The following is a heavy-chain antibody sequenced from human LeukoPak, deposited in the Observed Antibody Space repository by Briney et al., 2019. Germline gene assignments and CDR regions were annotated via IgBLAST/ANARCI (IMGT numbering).Heavy chain of an antibody. CDR2: ISSSSSYI. J-gene: IGHJ4*02. D-gene: IGHD6-13*01. V-gene: IGHV3-21*01. CDR3: ARGLAAAGTGRAD. CDR1: GFTFSSYS. Sequence: PGGSLRLSCAASGFTFSSYSMNWVRQAPGKGREWVSSISSSSSYIYYADSVKGRFTISRDNPKNSLYLQMNSLRAEDKAVYYCARGLAAAGTGRADWGQGTLVTVSS.